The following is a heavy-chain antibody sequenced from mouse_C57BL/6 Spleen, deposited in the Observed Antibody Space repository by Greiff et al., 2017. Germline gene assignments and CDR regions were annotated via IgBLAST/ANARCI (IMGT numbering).Heavy chain of an antibody. D-gene: IGHD1-1*01. CDR2: IDPETGGT. Sequence: VQLQQSGAELVRPGASVTLSCKASGYTFTDYEMHWVKQTPVHGLEWIGAIDPETGGTAYNQKFKGKAILTADKSYSTAYMELRSLTSEDSAVYYCSYYYGSSYWYFDVWGTGTTVTVSS. CDR1: GYTFTDYE. J-gene: IGHJ1*03. CDR3: SYYYGSSYWYFDV. V-gene: IGHV1-15*01.